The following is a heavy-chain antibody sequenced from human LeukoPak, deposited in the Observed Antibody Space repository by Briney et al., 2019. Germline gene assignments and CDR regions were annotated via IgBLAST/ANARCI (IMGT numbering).Heavy chain of an antibody. CDR1: GGSISSGSYY. Sequence: PSQTLSLTCTVSGGSISSGSYYWSWIRQPAGKGLEWIGRIYTSGSTNYNPSLKSRVTISVDTSKNQFSLKLSSVTAADTAVYYCARDHSSSSSYYYYYYMDVWGKGTTVTVSS. CDR3: ARDHSSSSSYYYYYYMDV. J-gene: IGHJ6*03. CDR2: IYTSGST. V-gene: IGHV4-61*02. D-gene: IGHD6-6*01.